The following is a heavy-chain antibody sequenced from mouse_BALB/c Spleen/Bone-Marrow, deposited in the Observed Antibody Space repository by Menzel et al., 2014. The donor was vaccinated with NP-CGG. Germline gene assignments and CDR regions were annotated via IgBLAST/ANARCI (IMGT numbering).Heavy chain of an antibody. CDR2: IYYSGTI. CDR3: ARDGNYTMDY. D-gene: IGHD1-1*02. Sequence: EVKLQESAPGLVKPSQTVSLTCTVTGISITTGNYRWSWIRQFPGNKLEWIGYIYYSGTITYNPSLTSRTTITRDTSKNQFFLEMNSLTAEDTATYYCARDGNYTMDYWGQGTSVTVSS. V-gene: IGHV3-5*02. CDR1: GISITTGNYR. J-gene: IGHJ4*01.